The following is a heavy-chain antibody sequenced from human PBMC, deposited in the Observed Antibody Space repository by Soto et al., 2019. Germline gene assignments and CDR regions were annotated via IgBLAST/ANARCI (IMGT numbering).Heavy chain of an antibody. V-gene: IGHV3-23*01. D-gene: IGHD5-12*01. Sequence: EVQLLESGGGLVQPGGPLGPPVAASGFTFGSLAMNWVPQAPGKGLEWVSVIRGRDSSTYYADSVKGRFTISRDNSKNTLYVQMNSLRAEDTAIYYGAKAISGYNAPLDHWGQGTRVTVSS. J-gene: IGHJ4*02. CDR3: AKAISGYNAPLDH. CDR1: GFTFGSLA. CDR2: IRGRDSST.